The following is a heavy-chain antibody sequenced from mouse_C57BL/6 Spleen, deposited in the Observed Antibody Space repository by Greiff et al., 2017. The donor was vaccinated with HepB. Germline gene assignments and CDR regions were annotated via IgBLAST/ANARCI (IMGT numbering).Heavy chain of an antibody. CDR3: ARCPSTLYCYFDV. CDR1: GFTFSDYG. Sequence: EVQLVESGGGLVKPGGSLKLSCAASGFTFSDYGMHWVRQAPEKGLEWVAYISSGSSTIYYADKVKGRFTITRDNAKNTLFRQMTSLRSEDTAMYYCARCPSTLYCYFDVWGKGTTVTVSS. CDR2: ISSGSSTI. V-gene: IGHV5-17*01. J-gene: IGHJ1*03.